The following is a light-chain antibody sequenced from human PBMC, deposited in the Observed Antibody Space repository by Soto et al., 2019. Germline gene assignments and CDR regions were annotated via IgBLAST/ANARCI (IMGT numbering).Light chain of an antibody. CDR1: QSLSSSY. J-gene: IGKJ4*01. Sequence: EFVLTQSPGTMSLSSVAMANLSRSSSQSLSSSYLALYQQKPGQAPRLLIYGASSRATGISDRFSGIGSGTDFTLTISRLEPEDFAVYYCHKYATSPLTCGGGNTGAIK. V-gene: IGKV3-20*01. CDR2: GAS. CDR3: HKYATSPLT.